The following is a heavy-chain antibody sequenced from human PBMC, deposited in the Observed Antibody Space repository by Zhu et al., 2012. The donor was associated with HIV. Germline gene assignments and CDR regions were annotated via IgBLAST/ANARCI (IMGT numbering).Heavy chain of an antibody. D-gene: IGHD5-12*01. CDR2: IYYNAVNT. CDR3: VKETVNLVATRGXFDM. Sequence: EVQLLESGGGLVQPGGSLRLSCAASGFTFSNFAMNWVRQAPGKGLEWVAGIYYNAVNTYYGDFVQGRFTISRDNSKSTLYLQMNSLRAEDTAIYFCVKETVNLVATRGXFDMWAKEQWSPSLQ. J-gene: IGHJ3*02. V-gene: IGHV3-23*01. CDR1: GFTFSNFA.